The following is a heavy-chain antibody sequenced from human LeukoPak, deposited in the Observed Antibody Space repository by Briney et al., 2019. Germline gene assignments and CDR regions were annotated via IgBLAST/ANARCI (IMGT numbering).Heavy chain of an antibody. Sequence: AASVKVSCKASGGTFSSYAISWVRQAPGQGLEWMARIIPILGIANYAQKFQGRVTITADKSTSTAYMELSSLRSEDTAVYYCAITSSGEWFGSDYWGQGTLVTVSS. CDR3: AITSSGEWFGSDY. CDR2: IIPILGIA. CDR1: GGTFSSYA. J-gene: IGHJ4*02. D-gene: IGHD3-10*01. V-gene: IGHV1-69*04.